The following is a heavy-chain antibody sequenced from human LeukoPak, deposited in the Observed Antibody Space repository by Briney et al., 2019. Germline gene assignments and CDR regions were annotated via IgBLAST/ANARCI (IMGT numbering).Heavy chain of an antibody. V-gene: IGHV3-72*01. CDR1: GFTFSDHY. CDR3: AKDRDDYGDPDAFDI. D-gene: IGHD4-17*01. J-gene: IGHJ3*02. CDR2: IRNKANSYTT. Sequence: GGSLRLSCAASGFTFSDHYMDWVRQAPGKGLEWVGRIRNKANSYTTEYAASVKGRFTISRDDSKNSLYLQMNSLKCEDTAVYYCAKDRDDYGDPDAFDIWGQGTMVTVSS.